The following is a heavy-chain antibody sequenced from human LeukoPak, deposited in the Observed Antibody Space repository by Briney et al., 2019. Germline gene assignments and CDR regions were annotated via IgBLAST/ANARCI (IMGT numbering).Heavy chain of an antibody. J-gene: IGHJ4*02. V-gene: IGHV3-48*01. CDR3: ANYCSSTSCYFDY. CDR1: GFTFSGFS. CDR2: ISSSSSTI. Sequence: GGSLRLSCAASGFTFSGFSMNWVRQAPGRGLEWISFISSSSSTIYYADSVKGRFTISRDNAKNSLYLQMNSLRAEDTAVYYCANYCSSTSCYFDYWGQGTLVTVSS. D-gene: IGHD2-2*01.